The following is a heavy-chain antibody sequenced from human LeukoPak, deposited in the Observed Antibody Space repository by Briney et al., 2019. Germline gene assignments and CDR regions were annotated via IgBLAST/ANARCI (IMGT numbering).Heavy chain of an antibody. CDR1: GFTFRSYE. J-gene: IGHJ4*02. D-gene: IGHD6-6*01. Sequence: GGSLRLSCAASGFTFRSYEMNWVRQAPGKGLEWVSYISSSGSTIFYADSVKGRFTISRDNAKNSLYLQMNSLRAEDTAVYYCARDLEYTTSSGDYWGQGTLVTVSS. CDR2: ISSSGSTI. V-gene: IGHV3-48*03. CDR3: ARDLEYTTSSGDY.